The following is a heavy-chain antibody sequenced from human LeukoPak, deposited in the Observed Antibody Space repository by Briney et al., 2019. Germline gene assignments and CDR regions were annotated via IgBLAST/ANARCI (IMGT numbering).Heavy chain of an antibody. V-gene: IGHV4-30-2*01. CDR1: GGSISSGGYS. J-gene: IGHJ4*02. CDR3: ARQVTFGYAYAYYFDY. CDR2: IYHSGST. D-gene: IGHD5-18*01. Sequence: PSETLSLTCAVSGGSISSGGYSWSWIRQPPGKGLEWIGYIYHSGSTYYNPSLKSRVTISVDRSKNQFSLKLSPVTAADTAVYYCARQVTFGYAYAYYFDYWGQGSLVTVSS.